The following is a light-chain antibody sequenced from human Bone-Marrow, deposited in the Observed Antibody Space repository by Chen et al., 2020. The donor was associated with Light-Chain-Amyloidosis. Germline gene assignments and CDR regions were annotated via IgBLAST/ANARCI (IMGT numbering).Light chain of an antibody. CDR2: GNT. CDR3: QSYDNSLSGPVV. Sequence: QSVLTQPPSVSGAPGQRVTLSCTGSSSNIGAGFSVHWYQQLSGTVPKLLIYGNTNRPSGVPDRFSGSKSGTSASLAITGLQAEDEADYYCQSYDNSLSGPVVFGGGTKLTVL. CDR1: SSNIGAGFS. J-gene: IGLJ2*01. V-gene: IGLV1-40*01.